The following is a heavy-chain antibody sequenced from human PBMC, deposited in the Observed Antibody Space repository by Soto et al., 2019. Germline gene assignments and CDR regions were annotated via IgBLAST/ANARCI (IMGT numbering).Heavy chain of an antibody. V-gene: IGHV3-23*01. CDR3: AKARGLVGSSWYYGMDV. D-gene: IGHD6-6*01. CDR1: GFTFSNHA. CDR2: MSGNRDST. Sequence: GGSLRLSCAVSGFTFSNHAMSWVRQAPRKGLEWVSAMSGNRDSTYYADSVKGRFTISRDNSKNTLYLQMNSLRAEDTAVYYCAKARGLVGSSWYYGMDVWGQGTTVTVSS. J-gene: IGHJ6*02.